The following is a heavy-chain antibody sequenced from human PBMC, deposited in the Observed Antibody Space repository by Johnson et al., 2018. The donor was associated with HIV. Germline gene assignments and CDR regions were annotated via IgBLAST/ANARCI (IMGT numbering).Heavy chain of an antibody. CDR3: ARGGITLYIVDLRGGSFDM. CDR2: ISHDGRNE. D-gene: IGHD5-12*01. V-gene: IGHV3-30*03. CDR1: GFTFDDYA. J-gene: IGHJ3*02. Sequence: QVQLVESGGGLVQPGRSLRLSCAASGFTFDDYAMHWVRQSPGKGLEWVAFISHDGRNESYADSVKGRFTVSRDNAKNSRYLEMNSLRVEDTAVDYCARGGITLYIVDLRGGSFDMWGQGTAVTVSS.